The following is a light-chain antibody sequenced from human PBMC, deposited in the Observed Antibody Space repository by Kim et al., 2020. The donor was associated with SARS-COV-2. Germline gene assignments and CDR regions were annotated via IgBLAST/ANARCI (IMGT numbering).Light chain of an antibody. CDR2: AAS. CDR1: QIISTNY. CDR3: HQYYESPLT. Sequence: PGERATLSCRASQIISTNYLAWYQQKPGQAPRLLIHAASNRATGIPDRFRGSGSGTDFTLIISRLEPEDFAVYYCHQYYESPLTFGGGTKVDIK. V-gene: IGKV3-20*01. J-gene: IGKJ4*01.